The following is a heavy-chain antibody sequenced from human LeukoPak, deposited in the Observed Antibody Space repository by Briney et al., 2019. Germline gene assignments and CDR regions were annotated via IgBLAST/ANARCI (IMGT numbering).Heavy chain of an antibody. V-gene: IGHV3-30*03. CDR2: ISYDGRDT. J-gene: IGHJ4*02. CDR1: GFTFGSYY. D-gene: IGHD6-19*01. Sequence: GRSLRLSCAASGFTFGSYYMHWVRQAPGKGLECVAGISYDGRDTYYAASVKGQFTISRDNSKKTLYLQMNSLRGDDTAVYYCAGGTASQWLVPRAGLFYGGQGTLGSVSS. CDR3: AGGTASQWLVPRAGLFY.